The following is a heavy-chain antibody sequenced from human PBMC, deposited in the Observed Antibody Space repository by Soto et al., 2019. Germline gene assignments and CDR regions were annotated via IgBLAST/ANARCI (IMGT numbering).Heavy chain of an antibody. CDR1: GGSISSGGYY. D-gene: IGHD2-2*01. Sequence: QVQLQESGPGLVKPSQTLSLTCTVSGGSISSGGYYWSWIRQHPGKGLEWIGYIYYSGSTYYNPSLKSRVTISVDTSKNQFSLKLSSVTAADTAVYYCARGGIVVVPAAKDYYYYGMDVWGQGTTVTVSS. J-gene: IGHJ6*02. CDR2: IYYSGST. CDR3: ARGGIVVVPAAKDYYYYGMDV. V-gene: IGHV4-31*03.